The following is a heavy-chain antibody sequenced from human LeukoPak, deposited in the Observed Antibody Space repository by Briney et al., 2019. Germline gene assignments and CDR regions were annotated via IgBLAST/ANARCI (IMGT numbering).Heavy chain of an antibody. J-gene: IGHJ4*02. D-gene: IGHD1-26*01. V-gene: IGHV3-23*01. CDR1: GFTFSSYG. CDR2: ISGSGGST. Sequence: GGSLRLSCAASGFTFSSYGMSWVRQAPGKGLEWVSAISGSGGSTYYVDSVKGRFTISRDNAKNSLYLQMNNLRGEDTAVYYCARDKIVGATHFDYWGQGTLVTVSS. CDR3: ARDKIVGATHFDY.